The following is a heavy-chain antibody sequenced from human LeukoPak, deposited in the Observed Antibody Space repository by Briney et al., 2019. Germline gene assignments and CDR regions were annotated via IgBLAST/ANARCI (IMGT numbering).Heavy chain of an antibody. Sequence: GGSLRLSCAASGFTFSSYGMHWVRQAPGKGLEWVAFIRCGGSNKYYADCVKGRFTLSRDNSKNTLYLQMNSLRAEDTAVYYCAKNRYSYGPFDYWGQGTLVTVSS. D-gene: IGHD5-18*01. V-gene: IGHV3-30*02. CDR3: AKNRYSYGPFDY. J-gene: IGHJ4*02. CDR2: IRCGGSNK. CDR1: GFTFSSYG.